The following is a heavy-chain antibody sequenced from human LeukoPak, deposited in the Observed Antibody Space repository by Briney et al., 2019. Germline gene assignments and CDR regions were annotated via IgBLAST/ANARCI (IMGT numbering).Heavy chain of an antibody. CDR1: GYSFTSYW. V-gene: IGHV5-51*01. CDR3: ARHWGTRNPYYDSSGPGYY. CDR2: IYPGDCDT. Sequence: GESLKISCKGSGYSFTSYWIGWVRQMPGKGLEWMLIIYPGDCDTRYSPSFQGQVTISADKSISTAYLQWSSLKASDTAMYYCARHWGTRNPYYDSSGPGYYWGQGTLVTVSS. D-gene: IGHD3-22*01. J-gene: IGHJ4*02.